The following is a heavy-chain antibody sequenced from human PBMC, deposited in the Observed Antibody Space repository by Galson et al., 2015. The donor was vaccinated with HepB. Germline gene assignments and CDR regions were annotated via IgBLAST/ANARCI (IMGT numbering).Heavy chain of an antibody. V-gene: IGHV3-9*01. CDR3: ARDTYSSRWGDFDY. D-gene: IGHD6-13*01. J-gene: IGHJ4*02. CDR1: GFTFDDYA. CDR2: ITWNSGTM. Sequence: SLRLSCAASGFTFDDYAMHWVRQPPGKGLEWVSGITWNSGTMDYADSVKGRFTISRDNAKNSLYLQMNSLRAEDTAFYYCARDTYSSRWGDFDYWGQGTLVTVSS.